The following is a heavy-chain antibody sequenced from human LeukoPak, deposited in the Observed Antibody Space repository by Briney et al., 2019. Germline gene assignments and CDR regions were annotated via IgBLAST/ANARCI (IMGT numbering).Heavy chain of an antibody. CDR1: GGSISSGGYY. Sequence: SETLSLTCTVSGGSISSGGYYWTWIRQLPGKGLEWIGYIYYSGSTYYNPSLKSRVTISLDTSKNQFSLRLSSVTAADTAVYYCARGIPNIPGYSSGTNFDYWGQGTLVTVSS. CDR2: IYYSGST. D-gene: IGHD6-19*01. V-gene: IGHV4-31*03. J-gene: IGHJ4*02. CDR3: ARGIPNIPGYSSGTNFDY.